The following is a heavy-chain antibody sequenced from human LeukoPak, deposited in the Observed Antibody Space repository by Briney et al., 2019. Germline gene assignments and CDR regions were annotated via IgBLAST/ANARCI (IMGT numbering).Heavy chain of an antibody. CDR2: IIPIFGTA. CDR3: ASCPYYYDSSGYYGDY. D-gene: IGHD3-22*01. CDR1: GGTFSSYA. J-gene: IGHJ4*02. Sequence: ASVKVSCKASGGTFSSYAISWVRQAPGQGLEWMGGIIPIFGTANYAQKFQGRVTITADESTSTAYMELSSLRSEDTAVYYCASCPYYYDSSGYYGDYWGQGTLVTVSS. V-gene: IGHV1-69*13.